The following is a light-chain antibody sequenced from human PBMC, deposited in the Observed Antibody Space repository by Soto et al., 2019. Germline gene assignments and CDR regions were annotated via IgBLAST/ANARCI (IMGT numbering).Light chain of an antibody. V-gene: IGLV2-14*03. CDR3: ASYAGSSTHYV. CDR1: SSDVGAYNL. CDR2: DVS. Sequence: QSALTQPASVSGSPGQSIAISFTGTSSDVGAYNLVSWYQHHPGKAPELLLYDVSDRPSGVSDRFSGSKSGSTASLTISALQAEDEDDYYCASYAGSSTHYVFGTGTKLTVL. J-gene: IGLJ1*01.